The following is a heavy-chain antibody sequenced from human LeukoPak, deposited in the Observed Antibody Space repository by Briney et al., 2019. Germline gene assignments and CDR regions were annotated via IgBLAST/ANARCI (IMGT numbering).Heavy chain of an antibody. D-gene: IGHD4-17*01. CDR3: ARGTRRRSWFDA. CDR1: GGSFSGYY. Sequence: SETLSLTCAVYGGSFSGYYWSWFRQPPGKGLEWIGEINHSGSTNYNPSLKSRVTISVDTSKNQFSLKLSSVTAADTAVYYCARGTRRRSWFDAWGQGTLVTVSS. V-gene: IGHV4-34*01. CDR2: INHSGST. J-gene: IGHJ5*02.